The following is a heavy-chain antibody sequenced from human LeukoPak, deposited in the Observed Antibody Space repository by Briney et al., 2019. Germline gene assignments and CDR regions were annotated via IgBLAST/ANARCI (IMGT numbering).Heavy chain of an antibody. D-gene: IGHD6-19*01. Sequence: GGSLRLSCAASGFTFSAYDLNWVRQAPGKGLEWVSYISSSGTTIYYADSVKGRFTISRDDAENSLYLQMNSLRAEDTAVYYCARDEPGIAVDVGVYWGQGTLVTVSS. CDR2: ISSSGTTI. CDR1: GFTFSAYD. J-gene: IGHJ4*02. CDR3: ARDEPGIAVDVGVY. V-gene: IGHV3-48*03.